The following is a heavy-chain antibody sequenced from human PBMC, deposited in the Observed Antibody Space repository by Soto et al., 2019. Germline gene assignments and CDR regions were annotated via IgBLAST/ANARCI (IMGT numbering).Heavy chain of an antibody. D-gene: IGHD5-18*01. CDR1: GFTFSSYG. V-gene: IGHV3-30*03. CDR3: ATLISYGYLPEAFDI. J-gene: IGHJ3*02. Sequence: QVQLVESGGGVVQPGRSLRLSCAASGFTFSSYGMHWVRQAPGKGLEWVAVISYDGSNKYYADSVKGRFTISRDNSKNTLYLQMNSLRAEDTAVYYCATLISYGYLPEAFDIWGQGTMVTVSS. CDR2: ISYDGSNK.